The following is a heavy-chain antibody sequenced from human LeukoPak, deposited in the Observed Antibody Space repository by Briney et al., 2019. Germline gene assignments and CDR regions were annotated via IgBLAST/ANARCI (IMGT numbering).Heavy chain of an antibody. V-gene: IGHV4-39*01. Sequence: SETLSLTCTVSGGSINSSPYYWGWIRQPPGKGLDWIGSIYYGGNTHYNPSLKSRVTISVDTSKNQFSLKLSSVTAADTAMYYCARVLWSWFDPWGQGTLVTVPS. CDR3: ARVLWSWFDP. D-gene: IGHD3-16*01. CDR1: GGSINSSPYY. J-gene: IGHJ5*02. CDR2: IYYGGNT.